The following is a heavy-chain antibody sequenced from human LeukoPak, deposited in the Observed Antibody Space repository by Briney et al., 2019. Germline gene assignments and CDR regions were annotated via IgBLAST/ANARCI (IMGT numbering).Heavy chain of an antibody. J-gene: IGHJ4*02. CDR2: ISGSGGST. CDR3: VKDERYSSSRFDY. Sequence: RGGSLRLSRAPSVFTFSSYSMSWVRQPPGRGREWVSAISGSGGSTYYADSVKGRFTISRDNSKNTLYLQMTSLRAEDTAVYYCVKDERYSSSRFDYWGQGTLVTVSS. V-gene: IGHV3-23*01. D-gene: IGHD6-13*01. CDR1: VFTFSSYS.